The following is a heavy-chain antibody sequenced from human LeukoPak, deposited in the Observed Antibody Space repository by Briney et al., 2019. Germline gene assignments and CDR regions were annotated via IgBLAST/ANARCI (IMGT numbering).Heavy chain of an antibody. V-gene: IGHV4-59*01. CDR2: IYYSGST. CDR1: GGSISSYY. Sequence: SETLSLTCTVSGGSISSYYWSWIRQPPGEGLEWIGYIYYSGSTNYNPSLKSRVTISVDTSKTQFSLKLSSVTAADTAVYYCARDFGSTWGQGTLVTVSS. D-gene: IGHD1-26*01. CDR3: ARDFGST. J-gene: IGHJ5*02.